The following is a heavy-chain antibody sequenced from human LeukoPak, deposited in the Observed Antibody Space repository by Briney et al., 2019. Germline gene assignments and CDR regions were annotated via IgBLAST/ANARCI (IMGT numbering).Heavy chain of an antibody. CDR2: IYYSGST. D-gene: IGHD3-22*01. V-gene: IGHV4-30-4*08. J-gene: IGHJ5*02. CDR3: AREGGDSSGYYSGRNWFDP. CDR1: GGSISSGDYC. Sequence: PSETLSLTCTVSGGSISSGDYCWSWIRQPPGKGLEWIVYIYYSGSTYYNPSLKSRVTISVDTSKNQFSLKLSSVTAADTAVYYCAREGGDSSGYYSGRNWFDPWGQGTLVTVSS.